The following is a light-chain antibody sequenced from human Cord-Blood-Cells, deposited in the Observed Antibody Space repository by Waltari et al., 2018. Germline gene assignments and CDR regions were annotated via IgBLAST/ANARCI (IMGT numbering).Light chain of an antibody. CDR3: CSYAGSSTFEV. J-gene: IGLJ2*01. CDR1: SSDVGSYNL. Sequence: QSALTQPASVSGSPGQSITISCTGTSSDVGSYNLVSWYQQHPGKAPKRMIYEGSQRPSGVSNRFSGSKSGNTASLTISGLQAEDEADYYCCSYAGSSTFEVFGGGTKLTVL. V-gene: IGLV2-23*03. CDR2: EGS.